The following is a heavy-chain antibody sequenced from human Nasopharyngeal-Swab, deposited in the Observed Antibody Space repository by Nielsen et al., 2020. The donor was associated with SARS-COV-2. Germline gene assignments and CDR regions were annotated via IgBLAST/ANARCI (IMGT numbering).Heavy chain of an antibody. Sequence: ASVEVSCRASGYTFTSYAMHWVRQAPGQRLEWMGWINAGNGNTKYSQKFQGRVTMTRDTSISTAYMELSRLRSDDTAVYYCATTLQWLVTNWFDPWGQGTLVTVSS. CDR1: GYTFTSYA. D-gene: IGHD6-19*01. CDR2: INAGNGNT. V-gene: IGHV1-3*01. J-gene: IGHJ5*02. CDR3: ATTLQWLVTNWFDP.